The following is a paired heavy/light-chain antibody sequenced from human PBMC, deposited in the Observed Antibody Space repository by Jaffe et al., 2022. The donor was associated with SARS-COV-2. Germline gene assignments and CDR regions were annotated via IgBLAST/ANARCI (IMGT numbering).Heavy chain of an antibody. J-gene: IGHJ4*02. CDR2: IYYSGST. CDR1: GGSISSSNYY. CDR3: ARQVMIVAINY. Sequence: QLHLQESGPGLVKPSETLSLTCTVSGGSISSSNYYWVWIRQPPGKGLEWIGNIYYSGSTSYNPSLKSRVTISVDTSKNQFSLKLSSVTAADTAVYYCARQVMIVAINYWGQGTLVTVSS. V-gene: IGHV4-39*01. D-gene: IGHD3-22*01.
Light chain of an antibody. CDR3: QTWVTRVV. CDR1: SGHSSYA. V-gene: IGLV4-69*01. J-gene: IGLJ2*01. CDR2: VNSDGSH. Sequence: QLVLTQSPSASASLGASVKLTCTLSSGHSSYAIAWHQQQPEEGPRYLMRVNSDGSHIKGDGIPDRFSGSSSGAERYLTISSLHSEDEADYYCQTWVTRVVFGGGTKLTVL.